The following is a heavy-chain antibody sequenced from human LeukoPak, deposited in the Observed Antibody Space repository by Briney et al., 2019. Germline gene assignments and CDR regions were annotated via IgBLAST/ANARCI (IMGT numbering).Heavy chain of an antibody. CDR2: IYYSGST. CDR1: GGSISSGDYY. D-gene: IGHD3-22*01. J-gene: IGHJ4*02. V-gene: IGHV4-61*08. Sequence: SETLSLTCTVSGGSISSGDYYWSWIRQPPGKGLEWIGYIYYSGSTNYNPSLKSRVTISVDTSKNQFSLKLSSVTAADTAVYYCASRSIYDSSGYYGNWGQGTLVTVSS. CDR3: ASRSIYDSSGYYGN.